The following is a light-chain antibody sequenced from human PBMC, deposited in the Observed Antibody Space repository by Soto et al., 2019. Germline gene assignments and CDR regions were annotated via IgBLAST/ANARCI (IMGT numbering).Light chain of an antibody. CDR3: QQDFSVPFT. V-gene: IGKV4-1*01. CDR1: QSVFFRSSNKNF. Sequence: DIVMTQSPDSLAVSLGEMVTINCKSSQSVFFRSSNKNFLAWYQQKPGQPPMLLIYWESTRESGVPDRFSGSGSATDLNLTISSLQAKDVAVYYCQQDFSVPFTFGPVNKVDI. J-gene: IGKJ3*01. CDR2: WES.